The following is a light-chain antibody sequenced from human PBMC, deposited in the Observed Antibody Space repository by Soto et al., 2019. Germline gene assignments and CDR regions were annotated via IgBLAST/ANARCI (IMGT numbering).Light chain of an antibody. J-gene: IGLJ2*01. Sequence: QSVLTQPPSVSAAPGEKVTISCSGSTSNIGSHYVSWYQQFPRTAPKLLIYDDDRRPSGMHDRFSGSKSGTSATLGITGLQTGDEADYYCATWDSSLNVVLFGGRTKLTVL. CDR1: TSNIGSHY. CDR2: DDD. V-gene: IGLV1-51*01. CDR3: ATWDSSLNVVL.